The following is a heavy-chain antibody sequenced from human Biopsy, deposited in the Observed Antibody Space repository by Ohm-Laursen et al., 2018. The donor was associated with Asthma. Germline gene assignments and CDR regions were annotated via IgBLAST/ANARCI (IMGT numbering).Heavy chain of an antibody. CDR2: ISYDGSTK. CDR1: GFSFSEFV. V-gene: IGHV3-30*03. D-gene: IGHD3-16*02. J-gene: IGHJ4*02. CDR3: ARDLHPTNHLGELSEGFDY. Sequence: SLSLSCAASGFSFSEFVMHWVRQAPGKGLEWVAVISYDGSTKYYADSVKGRFTISRDNSKNTLYLQMNSLRAEDTAVYYCARDLHPTNHLGELSEGFDYWGQGTLVTVSS.